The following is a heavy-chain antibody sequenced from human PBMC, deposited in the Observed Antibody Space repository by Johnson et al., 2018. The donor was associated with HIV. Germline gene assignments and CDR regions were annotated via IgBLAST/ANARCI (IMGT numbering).Heavy chain of an antibody. CDR2: IKQDGSEK. V-gene: IGHV3-7*01. CDR1: GFTFSSYW. CDR3: ARDLAMIVVAYAFDI. D-gene: IGHD3-22*01. Sequence: VQLVESGGGLVQPGGSLRLSCAASGFTFSSYWMSWVRQAPGKGLEWVANIKQDGSEKYYVDSVKGRFTISRDNAKNTLYLQMNSLRAEDTAVYYCARDLAMIVVAYAFDIWGQGTMVTVSS. J-gene: IGHJ3*02.